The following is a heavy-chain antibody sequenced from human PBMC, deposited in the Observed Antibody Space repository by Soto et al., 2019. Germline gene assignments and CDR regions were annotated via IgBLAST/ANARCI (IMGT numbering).Heavy chain of an antibody. CDR2: IIPILGIA. CDR1: GGTFSSYT. V-gene: IGHV1-69*04. D-gene: IGHD2-2*01. CDR3: ARDYCSSTSCPINWFDY. J-gene: IGHJ4*02. Sequence: EASVKVSCKASGGTFSSYTISWVRQAPGQGLEWMGRIIPILGIANYAQKFQGRVTITADKSTSTAYMELSSLRSEDTAVYYCARDYCSSTSCPINWFDYWGQGSQVTVSS.